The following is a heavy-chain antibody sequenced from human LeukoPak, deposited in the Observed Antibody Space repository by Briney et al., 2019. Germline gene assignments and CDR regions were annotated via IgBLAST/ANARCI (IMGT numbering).Heavy chain of an antibody. V-gene: IGHV3-21*01. Sequence: PGGSLRLSCAASGFTFSSYSMNWVRQAPGKGLEWVSSISSSSSYIYYADSVKGRFTISRDNAKNSLYLQMNSLRAEDTAVYYCARGGGATVTMFIIRAFDIWGQGTMVTVSS. CDR3: ARGGGATVTMFIIRAFDI. CDR2: ISSSSSYI. CDR1: GFTFSSYS. J-gene: IGHJ3*02. D-gene: IGHD4-11*01.